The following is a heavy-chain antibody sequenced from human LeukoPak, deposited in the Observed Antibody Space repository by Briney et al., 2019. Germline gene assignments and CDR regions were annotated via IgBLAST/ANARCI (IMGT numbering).Heavy chain of an antibody. CDR3: ARWGPILRYFGV. Sequence: PSQTLSLTCTVSGGSISNGDFYWNWIRRPAGKGLEWIGRISTSGSTNYNPSLKSRVTMSVDTSKTQFSLRLTSVTAADTAVYYCARWGPILRYFGVWGQGTLVTVSS. CDR1: GGSISNGDFY. CDR2: ISTSGST. D-gene: IGHD3-9*01. J-gene: IGHJ4*02. V-gene: IGHV4-61*02.